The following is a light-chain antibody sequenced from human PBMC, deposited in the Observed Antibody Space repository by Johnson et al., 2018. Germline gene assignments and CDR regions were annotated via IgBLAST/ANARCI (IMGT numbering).Light chain of an antibody. CDR3: GTWDSSLSAGNV. CDR2: ENN. V-gene: IGLV1-51*02. J-gene: IGLJ1*01. CDR1: SSNIGNNY. Sequence: QSVLTQPPSVSAAPGQKVTISCSGSSSNIGNNYVSWYQQLPGTAPKLLIYENNKRPSGIPDGFSGSKSGTSATLGITGLQTGDEADYYCGTWDSSLSAGNVVGTGTKVTVL.